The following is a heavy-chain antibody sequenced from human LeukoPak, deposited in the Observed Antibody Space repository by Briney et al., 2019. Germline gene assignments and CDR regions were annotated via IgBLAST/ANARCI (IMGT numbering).Heavy chain of an antibody. D-gene: IGHD3-3*01. J-gene: IGHJ4*02. V-gene: IGHV3-30-3*01. CDR1: GFTFSSYA. CDR3: ARVGYYDFWSGYYDAGTGDY. Sequence: SGGSLRLSCAASGFTFSSYAMHWVRQAPGKGLEWVAVISYDGSNKYYADSVKGRFTISRDNSKNTLYLQMNSLRAEDTAVYYCARVGYYDFWSGYYDAGTGDYWGQGTLVTVSS. CDR2: ISYDGSNK.